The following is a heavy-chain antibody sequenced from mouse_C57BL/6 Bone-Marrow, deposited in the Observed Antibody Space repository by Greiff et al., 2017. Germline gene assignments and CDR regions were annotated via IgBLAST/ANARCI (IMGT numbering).Heavy chain of an antibody. Sequence: QVQLQQPGAELVKPGASVKLSCKASGYTFTSYWMQWVKQRPGQGLEWIGEIDPSDSYTNYNQKFKGKSTLTVDTSSSTAYMQLSSLTSEVSAVYYCASRYGFDYWGQGTTLTVSS. CDR1: GYTFTSYW. D-gene: IGHD1-1*02. CDR2: IDPSDSYT. V-gene: IGHV1-50*01. J-gene: IGHJ2*01. CDR3: ASRYGFDY.